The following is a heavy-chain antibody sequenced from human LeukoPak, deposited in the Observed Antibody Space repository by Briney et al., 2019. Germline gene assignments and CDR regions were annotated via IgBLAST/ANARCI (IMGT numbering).Heavy chain of an antibody. CDR3: ARDKGSGWFDCDY. J-gene: IGHJ4*02. CDR2: ISGTSTYI. D-gene: IGHD6-19*01. V-gene: IGHV3-21*01. CDR1: GFIFSTYS. Sequence: GGSLRLSCATSGFIFSTYSMNWVRQAPGKGLEWVSSISGTSTYINYAGSVRGRFTISRDNAKNSLYLQMNSLRAEDTAVYYCARDKGSGWFDCDYWGQGTLVADSS.